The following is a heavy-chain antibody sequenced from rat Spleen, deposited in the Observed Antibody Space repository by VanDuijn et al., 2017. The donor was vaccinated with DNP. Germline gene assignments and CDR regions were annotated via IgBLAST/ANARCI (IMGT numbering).Heavy chain of an antibody. V-gene: IGHV2-72*01. Sequence: QVQLEESGPGLMQPSETLSLTCTVSGFSLTGNGVGWVRQPLGKGLVWMGTIWAGGSTNYNSAVQSRLSISRDTSKSQVFLKMNSLQPEDTGTYYCARDRGLFDYWGQGVMVTVSS. J-gene: IGHJ2*01. CDR2: IWAGGST. CDR3: ARDRGLFDY. CDR1: GFSLTGNG.